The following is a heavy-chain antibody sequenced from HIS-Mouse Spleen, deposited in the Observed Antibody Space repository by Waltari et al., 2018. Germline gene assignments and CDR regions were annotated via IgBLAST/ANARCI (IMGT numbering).Heavy chain of an antibody. D-gene: IGHD3-22*01. J-gene: IGHJ4*02. CDR1: GYTFTGYY. V-gene: IGHV1-2*02. Sequence: QVQLVQSGAEVKKPGASVKVSCKASGYTFTGYYMHCVRQAPGQGLEWMGGINPNRGGTNYAQKFQGRVTMTRDTSISTAYMELSRLRSDDTAVYYCARAVHYYDSSGYYFDYWGQGTLVTVSS. CDR2: INPNRGGT. CDR3: ARAVHYYDSSGYYFDY.